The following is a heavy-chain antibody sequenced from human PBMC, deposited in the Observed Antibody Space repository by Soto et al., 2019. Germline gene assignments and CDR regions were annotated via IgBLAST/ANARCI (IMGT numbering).Heavy chain of an antibody. Sequence: PSETLSLTCAVSGASVTSDDYYWSWIRQPPGKGLEWIGYIYHSGSTYYNPSLKSRVSISIDTSQNQFSLKLTSLTAADTAVYYCARDPIFYYASSGYGGSYFDYWGKGSLVTVSS. CDR1: GASVTSDDYY. V-gene: IGHV4-30-4*01. D-gene: IGHD3-22*01. CDR2: IYHSGST. J-gene: IGHJ4*02. CDR3: ARDPIFYYASSGYGGSYFDY.